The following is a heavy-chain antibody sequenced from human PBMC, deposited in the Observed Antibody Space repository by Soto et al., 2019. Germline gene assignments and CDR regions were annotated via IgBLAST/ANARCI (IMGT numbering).Heavy chain of an antibody. CDR1: GGSFSGYY. CDR3: ARGDSYGVDAFDI. CDR2: INHSGST. Sequence: SETLSLTCAVYGGSFSGYYWSWIRQPPGKGLEWIGEINHSGSTNYNPSLKSRVTVSVDTSKNQLSLKLSSVTAADTAVYYCARGDSYGVDAFDIWGQGTMVTVSS. J-gene: IGHJ3*02. V-gene: IGHV4-34*01. D-gene: IGHD5-18*01.